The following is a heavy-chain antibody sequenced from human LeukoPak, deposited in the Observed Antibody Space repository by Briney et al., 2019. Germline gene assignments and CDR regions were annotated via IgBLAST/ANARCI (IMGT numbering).Heavy chain of an antibody. J-gene: IGHJ4*02. Sequence: TSETLSLTCAVYGGSFSGYYWSWIRQPPGKGLEWIGEINHSGSTNYNPSLKSRVTISVDTSKNQFSLKLSSVTAADTAVYYCARGQHCSSTSCYTFDYWGQGTLVTVSS. D-gene: IGHD2-2*02. V-gene: IGHV4-34*01. CDR1: GGSFSGYY. CDR3: ARGQHCSSTSCYTFDY. CDR2: INHSGST.